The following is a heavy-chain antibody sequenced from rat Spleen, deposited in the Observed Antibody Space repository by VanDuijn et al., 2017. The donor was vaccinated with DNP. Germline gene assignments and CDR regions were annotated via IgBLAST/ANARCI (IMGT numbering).Heavy chain of an antibody. CDR1: GFTFSDYA. V-gene: IGHV5S23*01. CDR2: ISTSGGST. D-gene: IGHD5-1*01. Sequence: EVQLVESGGGLVQPGRSLKLSCAASGFTFSDYAMAWVRQAPKKGLEWVATISTSGGSTYYRDSVKGRFTISRDNAKSTLYLQMDSLRSEDTATYYCTTADWERDYWGQGVMVTVSS. CDR3: TTADWERDY. J-gene: IGHJ2*01.